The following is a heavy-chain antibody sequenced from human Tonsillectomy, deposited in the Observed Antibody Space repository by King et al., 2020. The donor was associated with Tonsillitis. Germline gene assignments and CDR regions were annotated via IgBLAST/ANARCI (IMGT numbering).Heavy chain of an antibody. CDR3: ARGGYDILTVYPPNFEY. J-gene: IGHJ4*02. Sequence: VQLVESGGGMVRPGRSLRLSCAASGFTFSSYAMHWVRQAPGKGLEWVAMISFDGSNKYYADSVKGRFTISRDDSKNTLSLQMNSLRAEDTAIYYCARGGYDILTVYPPNFEYWGQGTLVTVSS. V-gene: IGHV3-30*04. CDR2: ISFDGSNK. CDR1: GFTFSSYA. D-gene: IGHD3-9*01.